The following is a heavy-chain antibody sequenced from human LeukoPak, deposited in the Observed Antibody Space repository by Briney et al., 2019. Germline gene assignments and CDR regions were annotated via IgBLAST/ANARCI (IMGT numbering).Heavy chain of an antibody. CDR3: ASFYCSGGSCYQYYYYYYMDV. D-gene: IGHD2-15*01. Sequence: SETLSLTCAVSGGSISSNSYYWGWIRQPPGKGLEWIGSIYYSGSTYYKSSLKSRVTISVDTSKNQFSLKLSSVTAADTAVYYCASFYCSGGSCYQYYYYYYMDVWGKGTTVTISS. J-gene: IGHJ6*03. CDR2: IYYSGST. CDR1: GGSISSNSYY. V-gene: IGHV4-39*01.